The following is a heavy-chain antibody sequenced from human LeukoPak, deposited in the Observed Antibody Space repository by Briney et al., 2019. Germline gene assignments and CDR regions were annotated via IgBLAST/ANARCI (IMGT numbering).Heavy chain of an antibody. J-gene: IGHJ5*02. CDR3: ARRAYCGGDCYLFDP. CDR1: GGSISSDY. Sequence: SETLSLTCTVSGGSISSDYWSWIRQPPGKGLEWIGYIYYSGSTNYNPSLKSRVTISVDTSKNQFSLKLSSVTAADTAVYYCARRAYCGGDCYLFDPWGQGTLVTVSS. V-gene: IGHV4-59*01. CDR2: IYYSGST. D-gene: IGHD2-21*02.